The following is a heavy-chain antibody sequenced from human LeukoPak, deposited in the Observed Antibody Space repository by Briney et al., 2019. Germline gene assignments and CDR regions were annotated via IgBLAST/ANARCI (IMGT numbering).Heavy chain of an antibody. D-gene: IGHD3-22*01. V-gene: IGHV3-21*01. J-gene: IGHJ4*02. CDR2: ISSSSSYI. CDR1: GFTFSSYS. Sequence: GESLNISCAASGFTFSSYSMNWVRQAPGKGLEWVSSISSSSSYIYYADSVKGRFTISRDNAKNSLYLQMNSLRAEDTAVYYCARDSREDDYYDSWGQGTLVTVSS. CDR3: ARDSREDDYYDS.